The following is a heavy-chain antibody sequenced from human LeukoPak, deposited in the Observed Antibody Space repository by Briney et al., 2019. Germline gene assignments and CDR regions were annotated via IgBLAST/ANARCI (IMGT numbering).Heavy chain of an antibody. CDR3: ARDGLGYCSSTSCPNVFDP. J-gene: IGHJ5*02. Sequence: ASVKVSCKASGYTFTSYYMHWVRQAPGQGLEWTGIINPSGGSTSYAQKFQGRVTMTRDTSTSTVYMELSSLRSEDTAVYYCARDGLGYCSSTSCPNVFDPWGQGTLVTVSS. CDR2: INPSGGST. D-gene: IGHD2-2*01. CDR1: GYTFTSYY. V-gene: IGHV1-46*03.